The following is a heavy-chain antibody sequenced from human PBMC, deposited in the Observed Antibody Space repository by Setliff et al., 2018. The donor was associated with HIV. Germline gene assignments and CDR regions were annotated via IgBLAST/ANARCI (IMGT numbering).Heavy chain of an antibody. CDR2: IKQDGSEK. CDR1: GFNFSTHT. Sequence: GGSLRLSCAASGFNFSTHTMNWSRQAPGKGLEWVANIKQDGSEKYYVDSVKGRFTISRDNAKNSLYLQMNSLRTEDTAVYYCAWAAGGREPYFQYYGTDVWGQGTTVTVSS. J-gene: IGHJ6*02. CDR3: AWAAGGREPYFQYYGTDV. D-gene: IGHD2-15*01. V-gene: IGHV3-7*03.